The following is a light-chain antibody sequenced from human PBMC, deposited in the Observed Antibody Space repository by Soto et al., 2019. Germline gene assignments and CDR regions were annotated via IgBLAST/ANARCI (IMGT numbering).Light chain of an antibody. J-gene: IGLJ2*01. Sequence: QPVLTQPPSASGSPGQSVTISCTGTSSDVGGYNYVSWYQQYPGKAPKLMIYEVSKRPSWVPDRFSGSKSGNTASLTVSGLQAEDEADYYCSSYAGSNNLVFGGGTKLTVL. CDR1: SSDVGGYNY. CDR3: SSYAGSNNLV. V-gene: IGLV2-8*01. CDR2: EVS.